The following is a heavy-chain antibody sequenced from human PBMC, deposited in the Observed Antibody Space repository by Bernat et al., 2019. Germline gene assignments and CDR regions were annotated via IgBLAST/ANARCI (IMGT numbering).Heavy chain of an antibody. J-gene: IGHJ6*02. V-gene: IGHV3-30*18. D-gene: IGHD6-6*01. CDR1: GFTFSSYG. Sequence: QVQLVESGGGVVQPGRSLRLSCAASGFTFSSYGMHWVRQAPGKGLEWVAVISYDGSNKYYADSVKGRFTISRDNSKNTLNLQMNSLRAEDTAVYYCAKDLIAARSYYYGMDVWGQGTTVTVSS. CDR3: AKDLIAARSYYYGMDV. CDR2: ISYDGSNK.